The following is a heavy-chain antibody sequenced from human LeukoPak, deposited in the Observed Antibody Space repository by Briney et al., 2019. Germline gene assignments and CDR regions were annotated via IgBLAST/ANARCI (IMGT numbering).Heavy chain of an antibody. J-gene: IGHJ6*03. D-gene: IGHD6-19*01. V-gene: IGHV1-18*01. CDR3: ARRAVGNSYYYSMDV. CDR2: ISTYDDNI. Sequence: GASVKVSCKASGYTFTTYGLSWVRQAPGQGLEWLGWISTYDDNIKYAQSLQGRLTLTIDTSTSTAYMELSSLRSEDTAVYYCARRAVGNSYYYSMDVWGKGTTVTVSS. CDR1: GYTFTTYG.